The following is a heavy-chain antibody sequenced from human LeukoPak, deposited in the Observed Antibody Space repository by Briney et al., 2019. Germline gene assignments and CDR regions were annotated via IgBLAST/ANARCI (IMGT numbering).Heavy chain of an antibody. CDR3: ARVVTPMVRGATLPPYYFDY. CDR2: IIPILGTA. D-gene: IGHD3-10*01. Sequence: GSSVTVSCTASGGTFSSYAISWVRQAPGQGLEWMGGIIPILGTANYAQKFQGRVTITADESTSTAYMELSSLRSEDTAVYYCARVVTPMVRGATLPPYYFDYWGQGTLVTVSS. J-gene: IGHJ4*02. V-gene: IGHV1-69*01. CDR1: GGTFSSYA.